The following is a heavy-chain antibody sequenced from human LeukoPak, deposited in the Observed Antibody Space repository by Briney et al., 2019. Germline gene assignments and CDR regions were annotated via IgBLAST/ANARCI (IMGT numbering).Heavy chain of an antibody. CDR3: ARTTVTNNY. CDR2: IYYSGST. CDR1: GGSISSSSYY. D-gene: IGHD4-17*01. V-gene: IGHV4-39*01. Sequence: PSETLSLTCTVSGGSISSSSYYWGWIRQPPGKGLEWIGSIYYSGSTYYNPSLKSRVTISVDPSKTQFSLKLSSVPAADTAVYYCARTTVTNNYWGQGTLVTVSS. J-gene: IGHJ4*02.